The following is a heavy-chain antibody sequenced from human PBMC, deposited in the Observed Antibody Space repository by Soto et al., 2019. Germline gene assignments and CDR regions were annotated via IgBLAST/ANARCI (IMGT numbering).Heavy chain of an antibody. V-gene: IGHV5-51*01. J-gene: IGHJ6*02. CDR1: GSSFTSYW. CDR2: IYPGDSDT. CDR3: ARHSGTVTTNYYYGMDV. D-gene: IGHD4-4*01. Sequence: PGEPLNISFKGSGSSFTSYWIAWVRQMLGKGLEWMGIIYPGDSDTRYSPYFQAEVTISADKSISTAYLQWSSLKASDTDMYYCARHSGTVTTNYYYGMDVWGQGTTVTVSS.